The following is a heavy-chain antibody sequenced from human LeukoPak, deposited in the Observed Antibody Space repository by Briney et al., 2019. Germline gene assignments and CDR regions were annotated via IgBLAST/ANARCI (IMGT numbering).Heavy chain of an antibody. CDR1: GYTFTSYG. V-gene: IGHV1-18*01. Sequence: ASVKVSCKVSGYTFTSYGVSWVRQAPGQGLMWMGWISAYNGNTNYAQNLQGRVTMTTDTSTSTAYMELRSLRSDDTAVYYCARGDYGSGSYRHFDYWGQGTLVTVSS. D-gene: IGHD3-10*01. J-gene: IGHJ4*02. CDR2: ISAYNGNT. CDR3: ARGDYGSGSYRHFDY.